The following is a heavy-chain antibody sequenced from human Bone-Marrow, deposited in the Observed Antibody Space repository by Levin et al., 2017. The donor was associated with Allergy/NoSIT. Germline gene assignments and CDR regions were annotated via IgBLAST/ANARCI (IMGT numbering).Heavy chain of an antibody. Sequence: GESLKISCAASGFTFTDHWMHWVRQAPGKGLVWVSSMDSDGDAKAYADSVKGRLTISRDKAMNTVYLQMRNLGADDTGVYYCARGGWHSWSSIDYWGQGTPVSVSS. CDR2: MDSDGDAK. J-gene: IGHJ4*02. CDR3: ARGGWHSWSSIDY. V-gene: IGHV3-74*01. CDR1: GFTFTDHW. D-gene: IGHD6-6*01.